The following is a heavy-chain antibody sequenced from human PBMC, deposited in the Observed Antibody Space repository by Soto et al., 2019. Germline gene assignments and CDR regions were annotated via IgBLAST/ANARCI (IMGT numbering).Heavy chain of an antibody. V-gene: IGHV1-18*01. Sequence: ASVKVSCKASGYTFTSYGISWVRQAPGQGLEWMGWISAYNGNTNYAQKLQGRVTMTTDTSTSTAYMELRSLRFEDTALFCARDLAAGDLWGQGTLVTVSS. CDR1: GYTFTSYG. CDR3: ARDLAAGDL. J-gene: IGHJ5*02. CDR2: ISAYNGNT. D-gene: IGHD6-13*01.